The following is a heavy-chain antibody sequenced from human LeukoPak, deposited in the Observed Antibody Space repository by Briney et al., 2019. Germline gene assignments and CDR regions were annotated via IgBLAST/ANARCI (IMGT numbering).Heavy chain of an antibody. CDR3: ARAYSSSFRDYYFDY. CDR2: IYHSGST. V-gene: IGHV4-39*07. CDR1: GGSISSGGYY. D-gene: IGHD6-6*01. J-gene: IGHJ4*02. Sequence: SETLSLTCTVSGGSISSGGYYWGWIRQPPGKGLEWIGSIYHSGSTYYNPSLKSRVTISADTSKNQFSLKLSSVTAADTAVYYCARAYSSSFRDYYFDYWGQGTLVTVSS.